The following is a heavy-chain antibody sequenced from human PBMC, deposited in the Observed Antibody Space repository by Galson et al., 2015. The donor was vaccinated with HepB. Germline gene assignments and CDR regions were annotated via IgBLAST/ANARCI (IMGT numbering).Heavy chain of an antibody. J-gene: IGHJ6*03. D-gene: IGHD3-3*01. CDR1: GFTFSSYS. V-gene: IGHV3-21*01. CDR2: ISSSSSYI. Sequence: SLRLSCAASGFTFSSYSMNWVRQAPGKGLEWVSSISSSSSYIYYADSVKGRFTISRDNAKNSLYLQMNSLRAEDTAVYYCARVDVVVPAAPTYYDFWSGSGYYYYYYMDVWGKGTTVTVSS. CDR3: ARVDVVVPAAPTYYDFWSGSGYYYYYYMDV.